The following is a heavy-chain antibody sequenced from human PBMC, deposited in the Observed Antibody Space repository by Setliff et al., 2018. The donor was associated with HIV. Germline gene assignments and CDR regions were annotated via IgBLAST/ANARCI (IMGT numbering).Heavy chain of an antibody. J-gene: IGHJ6*03. Sequence: ASVKVSCKASGYILTSHYMHWVRQAPGQGLEWMGIINPSGGSTSYAQKFQGRVTMTRDTSTSTVYMELSSLRSEDTAVYYCARDRQVVVVAATGYYYYYMDVWGKGTTVTVSS. D-gene: IGHD2-15*01. CDR1: GYILTSHY. CDR2: INPSGGST. V-gene: IGHV1-46*01. CDR3: ARDRQVVVVAATGYYYYYMDV.